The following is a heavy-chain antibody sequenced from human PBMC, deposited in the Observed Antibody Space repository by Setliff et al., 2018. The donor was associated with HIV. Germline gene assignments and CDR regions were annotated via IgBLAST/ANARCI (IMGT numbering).Heavy chain of an antibody. V-gene: IGHV4-39*01. D-gene: IGHD2-21*02. Sequence: PSENLSLTCTVSGGSTTSSTYYWGWIRQPPGRGLEWIGSVSYTGRTYYNPSLKSRVTISIDTSRNQFSLNLSSVTAADTAVYYCVRHNPTVVTDGYDIWGQGTKVTVSS. J-gene: IGHJ3*02. CDR3: VRHNPTVVTDGYDI. CDR1: GGSTTSSTYY. CDR2: VSYTGRT.